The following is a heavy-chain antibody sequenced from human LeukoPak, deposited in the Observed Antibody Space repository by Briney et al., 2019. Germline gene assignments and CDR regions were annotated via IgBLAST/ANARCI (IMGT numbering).Heavy chain of an antibody. Sequence: SETLSLTCAVYGGSFSGYYWSWIRQPPGKGLEWIGEINHSGSTNYNPSLKSRVTISVDTSKNQFSLKLSSVTAADTAVYYCARGRIVTMIVVGRRAWFDPWGQGTLVTVSS. J-gene: IGHJ5*02. V-gene: IGHV4-34*01. CDR2: INHSGST. D-gene: IGHD3-22*01. CDR3: ARGRIVTMIVVGRRAWFDP. CDR1: GGSFSGYY.